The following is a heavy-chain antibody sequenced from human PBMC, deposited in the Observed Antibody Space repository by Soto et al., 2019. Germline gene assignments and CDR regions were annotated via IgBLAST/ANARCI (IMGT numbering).Heavy chain of an antibody. CDR1: GGTFSSYT. V-gene: IGHV1-69*02. D-gene: IGHD3-10*01. J-gene: IGHJ4*02. CDR2: IIPILGIA. Sequence: QVQLVQSGAEVKKPGSSVKVSCKASGGTFSSYTISCVRQATGQGLEWLGRIIPILGIANFAQQFQGRVTISADKSKSTAYRELSRLRSEETAVYYCERAKGTMVRGVIHPDYWGQGTLVTVSS. CDR3: ERAKGTMVRGVIHPDY.